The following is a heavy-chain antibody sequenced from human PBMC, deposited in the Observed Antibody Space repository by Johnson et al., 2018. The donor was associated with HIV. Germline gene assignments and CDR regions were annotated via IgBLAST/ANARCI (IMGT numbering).Heavy chain of an antibody. CDR2: ISYDGSTK. CDR1: GFTFSTYA. CDR3: ARDQRGGYSYGDAFDF. Sequence: QVQLVESGGGVVQPGRSLRLSCAASGFTFSTYAIHWVRQAPGKGLEWVAIISYDGSTKYYADSVKGRFTISRDNSKNSLYLQMNTLRAEYTAVYYCARDQRGGYSYGDAFDFWGQGTVVSVST. J-gene: IGHJ3*01. V-gene: IGHV3-30-3*01. D-gene: IGHD5-18*01.